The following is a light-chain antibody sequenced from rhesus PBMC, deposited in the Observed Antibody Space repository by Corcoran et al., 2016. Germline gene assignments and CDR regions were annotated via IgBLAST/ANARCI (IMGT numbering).Light chain of an antibody. CDR1: QNIYSN. CDR2: PAS. J-gene: IGKJ3*01. CDR3: QHYYDNPFT. Sequence: DIQMTQSPSALSASVGDRVTISCRASQNIYSNLAWYQQKPGKAPKLLIYPASSLQTGIPSRFSGSGPGTDFTLTISSLQPEDSAAYYCQHYYDNPFTFGPGTKLDIK. V-gene: IGKV1S12*01.